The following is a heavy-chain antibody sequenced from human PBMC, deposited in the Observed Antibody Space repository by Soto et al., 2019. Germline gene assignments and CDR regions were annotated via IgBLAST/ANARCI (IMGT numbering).Heavy chain of an antibody. Sequence: GGSLRLSCAASGFTFSSYGMHWVRQAPGKGLEWVAVIWYDGSNKYYADSVKGRFTISRDNSKNTLYLQMNSLRAEDTAVYYCARDRSYYDFWSGGLYCMDVWGQGTTVTV. CDR1: GFTFSSYG. J-gene: IGHJ6*02. D-gene: IGHD3-3*01. V-gene: IGHV3-33*01. CDR3: ARDRSYYDFWSGGLYCMDV. CDR2: IWYDGSNK.